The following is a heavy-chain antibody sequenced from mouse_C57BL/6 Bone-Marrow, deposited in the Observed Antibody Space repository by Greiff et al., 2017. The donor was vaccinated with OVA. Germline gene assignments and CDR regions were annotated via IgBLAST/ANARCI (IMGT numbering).Heavy chain of an antibody. J-gene: IGHJ3*01. CDR3: TTWGTTVVGPFAY. V-gene: IGHV14-4*01. Sequence: DVKLVESGAELVRPGASVRLSCTASGFNIKDDYMHWVKQRPEQGLEWIGWIDPENGDTEYASKFQGKATITADTSSNTAYLQLSSLTSEDTAVYYCTTWGTTVVGPFAYWGQGTLVTVSA. D-gene: IGHD1-1*01. CDR1: GFNIKDDY. CDR2: IDPENGDT.